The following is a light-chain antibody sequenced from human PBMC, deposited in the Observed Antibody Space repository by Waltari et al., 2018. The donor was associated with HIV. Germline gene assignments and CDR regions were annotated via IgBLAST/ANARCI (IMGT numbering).Light chain of an antibody. CDR3: MQALQTPYT. J-gene: IGKJ2*01. CDR1: QSLLHSNGNNY. CDR2: LGT. Sequence: DIVMIQSPPSLPVTPGESASISCRSSQSLLHSNGNNYLDWYLQKPGHSPQLLIDLGTNRASGVPDRISVRGSGTDFILKSSRVEAEDVVVYYCMQALQTPYTFGQGTKLEIK. V-gene: IGKV2-28*01.